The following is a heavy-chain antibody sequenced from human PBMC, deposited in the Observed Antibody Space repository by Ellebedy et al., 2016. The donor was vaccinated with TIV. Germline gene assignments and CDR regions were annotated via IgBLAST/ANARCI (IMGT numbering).Heavy chain of an antibody. D-gene: IGHD3-9*01. CDR2: IYWNDDK. V-gene: IGHV2-5*01. J-gene: IGHJ4*02. CDR1: GFSLSTSGVG. Sequence: SGPTLVKPTQTLTLTCTFSGFSLSTSGVGVGWIRQPPGKALEWLALIYWNDDKRYSPSLKSRLTISKDTSKSQVVLTMTNMDPVDTATYYCARIAYFDWEYYFDYWGQGTLVTVSS. CDR3: ARIAYFDWEYYFDY.